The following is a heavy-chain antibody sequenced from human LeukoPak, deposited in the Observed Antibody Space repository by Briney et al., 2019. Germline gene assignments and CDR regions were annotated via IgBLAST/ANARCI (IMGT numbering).Heavy chain of an antibody. CDR3: ARQRAVGYDAFDI. V-gene: IGHV4-59*08. J-gene: IGHJ3*02. Sequence: PSETLSLTCTVSGGSISGYYWSWIRQPPGKGLEWTGYVFYTGSTNYNPSLKSRVTTSVDTSKNQFSLKLRSVTAADTAVYYCARQRAVGYDAFDIWGQGTMVTVPS. CDR1: GGSISGYY. D-gene: IGHD1-26*01. CDR2: VFYTGST.